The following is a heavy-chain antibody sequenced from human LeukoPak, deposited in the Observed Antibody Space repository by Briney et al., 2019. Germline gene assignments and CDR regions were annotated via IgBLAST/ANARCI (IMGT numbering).Heavy chain of an antibody. CDR2: INHSGST. Sequence: SETLSLTCTVSGGSISSSSYYWGWIRQPPGKGLEWIGEINHSGSTNYNPSLKSRVTISVDTSKNQFSLKLSSVTAADTAVYYCARVALADIVATTQYYYYMDVWGKGTTVTVSS. D-gene: IGHD5-12*01. CDR1: GGSISSSSYY. V-gene: IGHV4-39*07. CDR3: ARVALADIVATTQYYYYMDV. J-gene: IGHJ6*03.